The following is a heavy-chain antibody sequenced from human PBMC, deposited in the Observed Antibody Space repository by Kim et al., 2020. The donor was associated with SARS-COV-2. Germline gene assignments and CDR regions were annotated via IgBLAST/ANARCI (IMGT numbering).Heavy chain of an antibody. CDR2: TYYESKWHN. D-gene: IGHD6-13*01. CDR3: ARHIHGSSWFDS. V-gene: IGHV6-1*01. Sequence: SQTLSLTCAISGDSVSGNSGAWNWIRQSPSRGLEWLGKTYYESKWHNDYAASVRSRMTINPDTSKNQVSLHLNSVTPEDTALYYCARHIHGSSWFDSWGQGTLVTVSS. J-gene: IGHJ5*01. CDR1: GDSVSGNSGA.